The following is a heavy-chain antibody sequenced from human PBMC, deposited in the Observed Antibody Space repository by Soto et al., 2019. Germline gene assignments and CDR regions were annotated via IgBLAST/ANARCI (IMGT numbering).Heavy chain of an antibody. D-gene: IGHD6-6*01. CDR2: ISYDGSNK. CDR3: ARDPMRYSSSSADY. J-gene: IGHJ4*02. Sequence: PGGSLRLSCAASGFTFSSYAMHWVRQAPGKGLEWVAVISYDGSNKYYADSVKGRFTISRDNSKNTLYLQMNSLRAEDTAVYYCARDPMRYSSSSADYWGQGTLVTVSS. V-gene: IGHV3-30-3*01. CDR1: GFTFSSYA.